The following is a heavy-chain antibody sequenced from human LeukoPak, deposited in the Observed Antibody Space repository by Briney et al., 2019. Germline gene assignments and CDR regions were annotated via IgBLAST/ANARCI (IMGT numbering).Heavy chain of an antibody. Sequence: GASVKVSCKVSGYTLTELSMHWVRQAPGKGLEWMGGFDPEDGETIYAQKFQGRVTMTEDTSTDTAYMELSSLRSEDTAVYYCATVSYQDSGYDNPFYFDYWGQGTLVTVSS. J-gene: IGHJ4*02. V-gene: IGHV1-24*01. CDR1: GYTLTELS. D-gene: IGHD5-12*01. CDR2: FDPEDGET. CDR3: ATVSYQDSGYDNPFYFDY.